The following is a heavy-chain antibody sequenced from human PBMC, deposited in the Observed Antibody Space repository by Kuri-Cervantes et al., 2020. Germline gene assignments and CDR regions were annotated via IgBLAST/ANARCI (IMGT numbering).Heavy chain of an antibody. V-gene: IGHV4-39*07. CDR1: SGSISSSSYY. J-gene: IGHJ2*01. CDR2: IDYSGST. CDR3: ARTGRYCSGGSCYPIGYFDL. Sequence: ESLKISCTVSSGSISSSSYYWGWIRQPPGKGLEWIGTIDYSGSTYYNPSLKSLVTISVDTSKNQFSLKLTSLTATDTAVYYCARTGRYCSGGSCYPIGYFDLWGRGTLVTVSS. D-gene: IGHD2-15*01.